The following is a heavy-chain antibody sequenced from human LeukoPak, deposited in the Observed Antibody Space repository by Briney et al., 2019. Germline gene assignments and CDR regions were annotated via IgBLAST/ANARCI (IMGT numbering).Heavy chain of an antibody. CDR1: GGSISSYY. D-gene: IGHD3-10*01. V-gene: IGHV4-59*08. Sequence: PSETLSLTCTVSGGSISSYYWSWIRQPPGKGLEWIGYVYYSGSTNYNPSLKSRVSILVDTSKNQFSLRLLSVTAADTAVYYCARQGVVPNKAGWYFDLWGRGTLVTVSS. J-gene: IGHJ2*01. CDR2: VYYSGST. CDR3: ARQGVVPNKAGWYFDL.